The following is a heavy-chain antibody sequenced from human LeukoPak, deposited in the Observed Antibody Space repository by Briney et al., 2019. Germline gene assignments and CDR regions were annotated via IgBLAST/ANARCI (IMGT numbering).Heavy chain of an antibody. CDR1: GFTFSNAW. Sequence: PGWSLRLSCAASGFTFSNAWMSWVRQAPGRGLEWVASIKQDGSVKYYVDSAKGRFTISRDNARNSLSLQMNSLGVEDTAVYFCARGGQTSGYYYVDNWGQGTLVTVSS. CDR2: IKQDGSVK. CDR3: ARGGQTSGYYYVDN. V-gene: IGHV3-7*01. J-gene: IGHJ4*02. D-gene: IGHD5-12*01.